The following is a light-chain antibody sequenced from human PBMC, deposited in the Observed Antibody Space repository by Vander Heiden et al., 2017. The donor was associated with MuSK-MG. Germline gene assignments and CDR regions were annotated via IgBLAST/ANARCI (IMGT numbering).Light chain of an antibody. J-gene: IGKJ2*01. CDR3: QQYYSRPHNT. V-gene: IGKV4-1*01. CDR2: GAS. CDR1: KSILYSPKIRNY. Sequence: MIQTPHSLAVSLGQMATINCKSSKSILYSPKIRNYLSWYQQKSGQPPKFLIYGASTRESGVPDRFSGSGSGTDFTLTISSLQSEDAAVYYCQQYYSRPHNTFGHGTKLDIK.